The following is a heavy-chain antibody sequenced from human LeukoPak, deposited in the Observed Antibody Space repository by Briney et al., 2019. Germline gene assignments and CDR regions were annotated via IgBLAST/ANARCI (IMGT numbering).Heavy chain of an antibody. D-gene: IGHD2-8*02. Sequence: ASVKVSCKAYGYSFMSHGISWVRQAPGQGLEWMGWISGSSSNTSYAQRLQGRVTMTTDTSTTTAYMELRSLRSDDTAVYYCARGASTGGHDGFDIWGQGTMVTVSS. CDR1: GYSFMSHG. J-gene: IGHJ3*02. CDR3: ARGASTGGHDGFDI. CDR2: ISGSSSNT. V-gene: IGHV1-18*01.